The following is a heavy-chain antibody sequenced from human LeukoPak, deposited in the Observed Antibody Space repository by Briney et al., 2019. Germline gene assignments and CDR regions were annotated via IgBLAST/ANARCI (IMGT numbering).Heavy chain of an antibody. CDR3: AREKYCTPTDCLHGRFYFNS. Sequence: QPGGSLRLSCAASGFTFSSYAMHWVRQAPGKGLEWVAVISYDGSNKYYADSVKGRFTISRDNSKNALYLQMNTLRAEDTAVYYCAREKYCTPTDCLHGRFYFNSWGQGTPVTVSS. D-gene: IGHD2-8*01. J-gene: IGHJ4*02. CDR2: ISYDGSNK. CDR1: GFTFSSYA. V-gene: IGHV3-30*04.